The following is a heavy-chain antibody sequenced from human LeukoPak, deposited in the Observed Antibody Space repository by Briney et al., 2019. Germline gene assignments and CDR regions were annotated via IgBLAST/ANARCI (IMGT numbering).Heavy chain of an antibody. CDR1: GFTLSSYE. V-gene: IGHV3-48*03. CDR2: ISSSGSTI. J-gene: IGHJ4*02. D-gene: IGHD6-19*01. Sequence: PGGSLRLSCAASGFTLSSYEMNWVRQAPGKGLEWVSYISSSGSTIYYADSVKGRFTISRDNAKNSLYLQMNSLRAEDTAVYYCARATGWFQAFDYWGQGTLVTVSS. CDR3: ARATGWFQAFDY.